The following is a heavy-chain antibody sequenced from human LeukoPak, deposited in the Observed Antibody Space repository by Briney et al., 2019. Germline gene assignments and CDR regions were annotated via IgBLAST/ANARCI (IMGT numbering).Heavy chain of an antibody. Sequence: SETLSLTCTVSGGAITTNNYYWGWIRQPPGKGLEWLGSIYHSGNTYYKPSLKSRVTIFVDTSTNQFSLRLTSVTAADTAVYYCTRHQWTTAKDYWGQGILVTVSS. J-gene: IGHJ4*02. V-gene: IGHV4-39*01. CDR3: TRHQWTTAKDY. CDR2: IYHSGNT. D-gene: IGHD1-1*01. CDR1: GGAITTNNYY.